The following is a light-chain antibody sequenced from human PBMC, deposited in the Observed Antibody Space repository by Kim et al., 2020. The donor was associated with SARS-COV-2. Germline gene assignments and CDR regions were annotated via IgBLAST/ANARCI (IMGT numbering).Light chain of an antibody. CDR1: QSVSSY. CDR2: DAS. V-gene: IGKV3-11*01. J-gene: IGKJ5*01. Sequence: CPGERATLSGRASQSVSSYLAWYQQKPGQAPRLLIYDASNRATGIPARFSGRGSGTDCTLTISSLEPEDFAVYYCQQRSNWPPITCGEGTRLEIK. CDR3: QQRSNWPPIT.